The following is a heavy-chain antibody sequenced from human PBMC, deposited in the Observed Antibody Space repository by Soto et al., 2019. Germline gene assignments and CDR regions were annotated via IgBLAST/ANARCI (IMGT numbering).Heavy chain of an antibody. CDR3: AIGGTPIDY. V-gene: IGHV1-18*01. CDR2: ISAYNGNT. Sequence: QVQLVQSGAEVKKPGASVKVSCKASGYTFTNFGISWVRQAPGQGLEWMGWISAYNGNTNYAQKFQGRVTMTTDTDTRTADMEVRSLRFDGTAVYYCAIGGTPIDYWGQGTLVTVSS. CDR1: GYTFTNFG. J-gene: IGHJ4*02. D-gene: IGHD3-16*01.